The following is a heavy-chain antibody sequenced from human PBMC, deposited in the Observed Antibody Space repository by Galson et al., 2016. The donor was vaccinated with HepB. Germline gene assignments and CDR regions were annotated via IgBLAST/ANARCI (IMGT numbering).Heavy chain of an antibody. CDR3: STYPRVAGTYYFDN. CDR2: ISVGASKT. V-gene: IGHV3-23*01. CDR1: GLTFSSYA. J-gene: IGHJ4*02. Sequence: SLRLSCAASGLTFSSYAMSWVRQAPGKGLEWVSVISVGASKTYYADSLRGRFPISRDDSKNTLYLQMHSLSVEDTAAFYCSTYPRVAGTYYFDNWGQGTLVTVSS. D-gene: IGHD2-15*01.